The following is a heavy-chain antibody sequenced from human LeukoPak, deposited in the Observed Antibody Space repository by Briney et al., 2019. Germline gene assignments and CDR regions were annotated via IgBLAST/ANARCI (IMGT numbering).Heavy chain of an antibody. V-gene: IGHV6-1*01. CDR1: GDSVSSNSAA. J-gene: IGHJ3*01. Sequence: SQTLSLTCAISGDSVSSNSAAWNWIRQSPSRGLEWLGSTYYRSKWYFDYAVSVKSRITINPDTSKNQFSLQLNSVTPEDTAVYFCARGAVWDPGAFDVWGQGTMVTVSS. CDR3: ARGAVWDPGAFDV. CDR2: TYYRSKWYF. D-gene: IGHD1-26*01.